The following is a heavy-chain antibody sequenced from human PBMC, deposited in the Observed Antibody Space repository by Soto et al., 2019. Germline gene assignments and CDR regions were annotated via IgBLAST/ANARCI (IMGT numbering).Heavy chain of an antibody. CDR3: ARDFDVNTALDYWYFDL. J-gene: IGHJ2*01. Sequence: QVQLQESGPGLVKPSETLSLTCTVSGGSTTNYYWSWLRQPAGKGLEYIGRIYGSVRTNYNPSLKNRVTMSVSLNQMSLRLTSVTAADTAVYYCARDFDVNTALDYWYFDLWGRGALVTVSS. V-gene: IGHV4-4*07. CDR2: IYGSVRT. D-gene: IGHD5-18*01. CDR1: GGSTTNYY.